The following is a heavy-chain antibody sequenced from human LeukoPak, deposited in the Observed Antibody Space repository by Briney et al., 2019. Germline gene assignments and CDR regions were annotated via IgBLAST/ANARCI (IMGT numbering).Heavy chain of an antibody. J-gene: IGHJ4*02. V-gene: IGHV3-53*01. Sequence: GGSLRLSCAASGFTVSSNYMSWVRQAPGKGLEGVSVIYSGGSAYFADSVKGRFTISRDNSKNTLYLQMNSLRAEDTAVYYCARDRRDSGTYYADYWGQGTLVTVSS. CDR3: ARDRRDSGTYYADY. CDR2: IYSGGSA. D-gene: IGHD1-26*01. CDR1: GFTVSSNY.